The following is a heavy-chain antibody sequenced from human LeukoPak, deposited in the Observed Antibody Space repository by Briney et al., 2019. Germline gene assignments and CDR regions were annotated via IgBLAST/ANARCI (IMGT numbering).Heavy chain of an antibody. J-gene: IGHJ4*02. D-gene: IGHD6-13*01. CDR1: GFTFSNYW. V-gene: IGHV3-7*03. Sequence: GGALRLSCAASGFTFSNYWMSWVRQAPGKGLEWVHNIKQDGSERNYVASVKGRFTISRDNGKNSLYLQMISLRAEDTAVYYCARGWSCFEYWGQGTLVTVSS. CDR2: IKQDGSER. CDR3: ARGWSCFEY.